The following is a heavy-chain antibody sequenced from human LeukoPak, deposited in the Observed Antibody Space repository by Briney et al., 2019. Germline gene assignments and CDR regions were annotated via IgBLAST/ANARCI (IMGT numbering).Heavy chain of an antibody. Sequence: GGSLRLSCAASGFTFSDYYMSWIRQAPGMGLEWVSYISSSGSTICYADSVKGRFTISRDNGKNSLSLQMNSLRAEDTAVYYCARVEYIYGYGSWGQGTLVTVSS. CDR3: ARVEYIYGYGS. D-gene: IGHD5-18*01. V-gene: IGHV3-11*01. CDR2: ISSSGSTI. J-gene: IGHJ5*02. CDR1: GFTFSDYY.